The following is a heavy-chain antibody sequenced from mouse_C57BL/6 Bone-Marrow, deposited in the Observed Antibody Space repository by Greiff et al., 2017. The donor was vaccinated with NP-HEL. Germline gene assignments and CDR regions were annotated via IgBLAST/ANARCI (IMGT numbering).Heavy chain of an antibody. CDR1: GFSINSDCY. Sequence: EVQLVESGPSLVRPSQTLSLTCTVTGFSINSDCYWIWIRQFPGNKLEYIGYTFYSGITYYNPSLESRTYITRDTSKNQFSLKLSSVTTEDTATYYCARGGLYDGYYYYYAMDYWGQGTSVTVSS. CDR3: ARGGLYDGYYYYYAMDY. D-gene: IGHD2-3*01. CDR2: TFYSGIT. J-gene: IGHJ4*01. V-gene: IGHV3-3*01.